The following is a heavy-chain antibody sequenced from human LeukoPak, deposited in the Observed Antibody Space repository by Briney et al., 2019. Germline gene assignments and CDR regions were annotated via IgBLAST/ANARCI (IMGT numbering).Heavy chain of an antibody. V-gene: IGHV5-10-1*01. CDR1: GYTFTSYW. Sequence: VESLRISCQGSGYTFTSYWMSWVRQMPGGGLEGMGRIDPSDSYTNYSPSFQGHVTISADKSITTAYLQWSSLKASDTALYYCTGHPGIASDLGVWGQGTTVTVSS. CDR2: IDPSDSYT. J-gene: IGHJ6*02. CDR3: TGHPGIASDLGV. D-gene: IGHD6-13*01.